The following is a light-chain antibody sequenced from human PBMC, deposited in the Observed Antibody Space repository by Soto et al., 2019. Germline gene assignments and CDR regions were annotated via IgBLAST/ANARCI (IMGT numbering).Light chain of an antibody. V-gene: IGKV1-39*01. CDR3: QQYDNYKPLT. CDR2: AAS. Sequence: DIQMTQSPSYLSASVGDRVTITCRQSQSISIYLNWYQQKPGKAPELLIYAASSLQSGVPSRFSGSGSGTQFTLTINGLQPDDFATYYCQQYDNYKPLTFGGGTKVDI. J-gene: IGKJ4*01. CDR1: QSISIY.